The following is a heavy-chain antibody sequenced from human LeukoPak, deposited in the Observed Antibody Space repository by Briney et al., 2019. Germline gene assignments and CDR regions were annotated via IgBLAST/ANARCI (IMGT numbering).Heavy chain of an antibody. V-gene: IGHV3-30*02. CDR3: AKDPAVSSSSLFNY. J-gene: IGHJ4*02. D-gene: IGHD6-13*01. CDR2: IRYDGSNK. Sequence: GGSLRLSCAASGFIFKSYWMSWVRQAPGKGLEWVAFIRYDGSNKYYADSVKGRFTISRDNSKNTLYLQMNSLRAEDTAVYYCAKDPAVSSSSLFNYWGQGILVTVSS. CDR1: GFIFKSYW.